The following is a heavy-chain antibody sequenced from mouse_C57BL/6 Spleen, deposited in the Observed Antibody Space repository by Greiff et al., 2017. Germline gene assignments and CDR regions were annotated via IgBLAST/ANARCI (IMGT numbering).Heavy chain of an antibody. D-gene: IGHD1-1*01. CDR1: GYTFTDYY. CDR2: INPYNGGT. CDR3: ARPIYYYGSGFAY. J-gene: IGHJ3*01. Sequence: EVQLQQSGPVLVKPGASVKMSCKASGYTFTDYYMNWVKQSHGKSLEWIGVINPYNGGTSYNQKFKGKATLTVAKSSSTAYMGLTCLKSEDSAVYYCARPIYYYGSGFAYWGQGTLLTVSA. V-gene: IGHV1-19*01.